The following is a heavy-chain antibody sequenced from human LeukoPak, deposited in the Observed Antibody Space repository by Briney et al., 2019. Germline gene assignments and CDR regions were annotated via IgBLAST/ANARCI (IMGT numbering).Heavy chain of an antibody. CDR3: ARYYREYYGSGSHRRGYFDY. V-gene: IGHV4-39*01. J-gene: IGHJ4*02. CDR2: IYYSGST. D-gene: IGHD3-10*01. Sequence: SETLSLTCTVSGGSISSYYWGWIRQPPGKGLEWIGSIYYSGSTYYNPSLKSRVTISVDTSKNQFSLKLSSVTAADTAVYYCARYYREYYGSGSHRRGYFDYWGQGTLVTVSS. CDR1: GGSISSYY.